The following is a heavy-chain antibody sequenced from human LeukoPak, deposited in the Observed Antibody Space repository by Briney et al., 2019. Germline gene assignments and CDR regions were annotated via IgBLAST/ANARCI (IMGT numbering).Heavy chain of an antibody. D-gene: IGHD2-15*01. CDR3: ARSPRCSGGSCYSYYYYYMDV. Sequence: SETLSLTCAVYGGSFSGYYWGWIRQPPGKGLEWIGEINHSGSTNYNPSLKSRVTISVDTSKNQFSLKLSSVTAADTAVYYCARSPRCSGGSCYSYYYYYMDVWGKGTTVTISS. CDR1: GGSFSGYY. CDR2: INHSGST. V-gene: IGHV4-34*01. J-gene: IGHJ6*03.